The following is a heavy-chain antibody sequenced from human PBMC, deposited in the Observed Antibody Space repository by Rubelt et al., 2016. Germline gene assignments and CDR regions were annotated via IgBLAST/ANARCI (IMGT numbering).Heavy chain of an antibody. J-gene: IGHJ6*02. Sequence: QVQLQESGAGLLKPSETLSLTCAVYGGSFSGYYWSWIRQPPGKGLEWIGEINHSGSTNYNPSLKIRVTMSVDTSKNQFSLMLSSGTAADTAVYYCARTYAPGYYYYYGRDVWGQGTTVTVSS. CDR3: ARTYAPGYYYYYGRDV. CDR2: INHSGST. V-gene: IGHV4-34*01. CDR1: GGSFSGYY.